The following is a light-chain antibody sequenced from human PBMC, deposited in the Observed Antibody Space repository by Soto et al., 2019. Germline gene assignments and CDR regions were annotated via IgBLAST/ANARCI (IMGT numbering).Light chain of an antibody. CDR1: SSNIGAGYD. V-gene: IGLV1-40*01. Sequence: QLVLTQPPSVSGAPGQRVTISCTGSSSNIGAGYDVHWYQQLPGTAPQLLIYDNSNRPSGVPDRFSGSKSGTSASLAITGLQAEDEADYYCQSYDSSLSAWVFGGGTKLTVL. CDR2: DNS. CDR3: QSYDSSLSAWV. J-gene: IGLJ3*02.